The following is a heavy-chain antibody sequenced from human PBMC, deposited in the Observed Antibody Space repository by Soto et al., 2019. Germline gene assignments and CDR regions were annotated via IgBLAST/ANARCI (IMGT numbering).Heavy chain of an antibody. CDR3: ARAGGLGAVAVDY. V-gene: IGHV4-31*02. J-gene: IGHJ4*02. CDR1: GGSLKSGGYY. D-gene: IGHD6-19*01. Sequence: PSETLSLTCTVSGGSLKSGGYYWSWIRQHPGRGLEWIGYIYYTGRTYYNPSLESRVTFSVDTSKNQFSLKLSSVTAADTAVYYCARAGGLGAVAVDYWGQGTLLTVSS. CDR2: IYYTGRT.